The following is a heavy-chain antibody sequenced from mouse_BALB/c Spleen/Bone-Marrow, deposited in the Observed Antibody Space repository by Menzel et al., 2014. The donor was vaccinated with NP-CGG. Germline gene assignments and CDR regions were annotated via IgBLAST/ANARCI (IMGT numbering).Heavy chain of an antibody. D-gene: IGHD1-1*01. CDR1: GFNIKDTY. CDR2: IDPANGNT. J-gene: IGHJ1*01. Sequence: LHQSGAELVKPGASVKLSCTASGFNIKDTYMHWVKERPEQGLEWIGRIDPANGNTKYDPKFQGKATITADTSSNTAYLQLSSLTSEDTAVYYCVYGRDWYFDVWGAGTTVTVSS. V-gene: IGHV14-3*02. CDR3: VYGRDWYFDV.